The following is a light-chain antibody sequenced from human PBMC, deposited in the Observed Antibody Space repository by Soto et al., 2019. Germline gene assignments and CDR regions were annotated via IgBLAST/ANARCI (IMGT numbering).Light chain of an antibody. V-gene: IGLV2-14*01. CDR2: EVS. CDR1: SSDVGGYNY. CDR3: GSYTSSSTPYV. Sequence: QSALTQPASVSGSPGQSITISCTGTSSDVGGYNYVSWYQQHPGKAPKLMIYEVSNRPSGVSNRFSGSKSGNTASLTISGLQAEDEADDDCGSYTSSSTPYVFGGGTKLTVL. J-gene: IGLJ2*01.